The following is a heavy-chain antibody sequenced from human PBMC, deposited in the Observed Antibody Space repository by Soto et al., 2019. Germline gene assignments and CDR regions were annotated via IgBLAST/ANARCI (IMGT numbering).Heavy chain of an antibody. Sequence: QVQLQESGPGLVKPSETLSLTCTVSGGSISSYYWSWILQPPGKGLEWIGYIYYSGSTNYNPSLKSRVTISVDKSKYQFSLKLSSVTAADTAVYYCARESESYYYYGMDVWGQGTTVTVSS. V-gene: IGHV4-59*01. CDR2: IYYSGST. CDR3: ARESESYYYYGMDV. D-gene: IGHD3-3*01. J-gene: IGHJ6*02. CDR1: GGSISSYY.